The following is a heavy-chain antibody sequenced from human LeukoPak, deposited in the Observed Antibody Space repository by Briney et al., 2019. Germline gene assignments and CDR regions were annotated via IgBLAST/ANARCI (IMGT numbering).Heavy chain of an antibody. CDR1: GGSISSYY. Sequence: SETLSLTCTVSGGSISSYYWSWIRQPAGKGLEWIGRIYTSGSTNYNPSLKSRVTMSEDTSKNQFSLKLSSVTAADTAVYYCARWSSGCYFGPYYFDYWGQGTLVTVSS. CDR2: IYTSGST. D-gene: IGHD1-26*01. V-gene: IGHV4-4*07. CDR3: ARWSSGCYFGPYYFDY. J-gene: IGHJ4*02.